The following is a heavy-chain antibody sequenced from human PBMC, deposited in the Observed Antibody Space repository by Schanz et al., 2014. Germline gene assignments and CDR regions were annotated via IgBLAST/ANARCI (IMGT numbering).Heavy chain of an antibody. CDR3: ARDHTTESYYSAGPPIDY. CDR1: GLIFSNYV. Sequence: DVQLLESGGGLVQPGGSLKLSCAASGLIFSNYVMNWVRQAPGKGLEWVSYVSRSTPDIYYADSVKGRFTMSRDNAKNSVFLQMNSLRAEDTAVYYCARDHTTESYYSAGPPIDYWGQGTLLTVSS. D-gene: IGHD1-26*01. V-gene: IGHV3-48*01. CDR2: VSRSTPDI. J-gene: IGHJ4*02.